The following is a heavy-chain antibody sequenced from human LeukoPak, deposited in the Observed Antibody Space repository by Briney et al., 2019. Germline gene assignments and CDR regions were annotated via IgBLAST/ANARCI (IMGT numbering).Heavy chain of an antibody. J-gene: IGHJ4*02. D-gene: IGHD3-9*01. V-gene: IGHV4-59*01. CDR2: IYYSGST. Sequence: KSSETLSLTCTVSGGSISSYYWSWIRQPPGKGLEWIGYIYYSGSTNYNPSLKSRVTISVDTSKNQFSLKLSSVTAADTAVHYCARARRYLDFDYWGQGTLVTVSS. CDR1: GGSISSYY. CDR3: ARARRYLDFDY.